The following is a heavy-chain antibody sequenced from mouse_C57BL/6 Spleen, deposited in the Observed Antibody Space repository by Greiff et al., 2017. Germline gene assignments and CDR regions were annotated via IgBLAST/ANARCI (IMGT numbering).Heavy chain of an antibody. J-gene: IGHJ1*03. CDR1: GYAFSSYW. V-gene: IGHV1-80*01. D-gene: IGHD2-1*01. CDR3: ARAYYYGNYVGYFDV. Sequence: VKLMESGAELVKPGASVKISCKASGYAFSSYWMNWVKQRPGKGLEWIGQIYPGDGDTNYNGKFKGKATLTADKSSSTAYLQLSSLTSEDSAVYFCARAYYYGNYVGYFDVWGTGTTVTVSS. CDR2: IYPGDGDT.